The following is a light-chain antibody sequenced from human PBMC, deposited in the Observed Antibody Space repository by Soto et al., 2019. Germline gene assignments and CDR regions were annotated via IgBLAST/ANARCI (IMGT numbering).Light chain of an antibody. CDR3: QQYDRWPHT. CDR2: TAS. Sequence: EIVMTQSPATLSVSPGERVTLSCRASQSVSSSLAWYQLKPGQAPRRLIYTASTTATGIPARFSGSGSGTEFTLTISSLQSEDFAVYYCQQYDRWPHTFGQGTKVDIK. V-gene: IGKV3-15*01. J-gene: IGKJ2*01. CDR1: QSVSSS.